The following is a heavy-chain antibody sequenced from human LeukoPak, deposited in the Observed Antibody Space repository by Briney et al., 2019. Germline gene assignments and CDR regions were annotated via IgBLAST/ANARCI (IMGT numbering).Heavy chain of an antibody. CDR1: GYTFTGYY. D-gene: IGHD3-22*01. Sequence: ASVKVSCKASGYTFTGYYMHWVRQAPGQGLEWMGWINPNSGGTNYAQKLQGRVTMTRDTSISTAYMELSRLRSDDTAVYYCARGLKGYDSSGYHHYYYMDVWGKGTTVTVSS. CDR2: INPNSGGT. CDR3: ARGLKGYDSSGYHHYYYMDV. J-gene: IGHJ6*03. V-gene: IGHV1-2*02.